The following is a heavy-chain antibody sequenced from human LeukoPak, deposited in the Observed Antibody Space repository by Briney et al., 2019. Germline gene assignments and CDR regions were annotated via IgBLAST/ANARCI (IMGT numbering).Heavy chain of an antibody. Sequence: PGGSLRLSCAASGFSFRGYGMHWVRQAPGKGLEYVSAISADGGTTYYADSVKDRFIISRDNAKNTLYLQMGSLRNEDMAVYYCARGRGGPPFDYWGKGTLVIVSS. CDR3: ARGRGGPPFDY. CDR1: GFSFRGYG. J-gene: IGHJ4*02. V-gene: IGHV3-64*02. CDR2: ISADGGTT.